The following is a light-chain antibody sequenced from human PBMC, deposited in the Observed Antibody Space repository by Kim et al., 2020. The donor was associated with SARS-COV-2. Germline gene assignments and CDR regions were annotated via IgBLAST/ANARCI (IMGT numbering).Light chain of an antibody. Sequence: ALGQPVSITCQGDSRRSYYATWYQQKPGQAPILVIYGKNNRPSGIPDRFSGSSSGNTASLTITGTQAGDEADYYCNSRDSNDNVVFGGGTQLTVL. V-gene: IGLV3-19*01. CDR1: SRRSYY. CDR2: GKN. CDR3: NSRDSNDNVV. J-gene: IGLJ2*01.